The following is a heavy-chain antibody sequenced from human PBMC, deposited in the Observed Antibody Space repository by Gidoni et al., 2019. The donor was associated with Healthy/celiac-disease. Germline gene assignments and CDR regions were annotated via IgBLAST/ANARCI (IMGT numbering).Heavy chain of an antibody. CDR3: ARGADGYGDLLDFNWFDP. J-gene: IGHJ5*02. CDR2: IYHSGST. CDR1: GYSISSGYY. V-gene: IGHV4-38-2*01. Sequence: QVQLQASGPGLVKPSETLSLTCAVSGYSISSGYYWGWIRQPPGKGLEWIGSIYHSGSTYYNPSLKSRVTISVDTSKNQFSLKLSAVTAADTAVYYCARGADGYGDLLDFNWFDPWGQGTLVTVSS. D-gene: IGHD4-17*01.